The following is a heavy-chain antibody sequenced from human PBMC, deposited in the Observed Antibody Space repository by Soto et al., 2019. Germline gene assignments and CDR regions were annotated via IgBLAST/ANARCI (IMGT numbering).Heavy chain of an antibody. D-gene: IGHD1-26*01. CDR1: GYSFTSYW. Sequence: GESLKISCNGSGYSFTSYWICWVRQMPWKGLEWMGIIYPGDSDTRYSPSFQGQVTISADKSISTAYLQWSSLKASDTAMYYCARHSADIVGATFVDYWGQGTLVTVSS. J-gene: IGHJ4*02. CDR3: ARHSADIVGATFVDY. V-gene: IGHV5-51*01. CDR2: IYPGDSDT.